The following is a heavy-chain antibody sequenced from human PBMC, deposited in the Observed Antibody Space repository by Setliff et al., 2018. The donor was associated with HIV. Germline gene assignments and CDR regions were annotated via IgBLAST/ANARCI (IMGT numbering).Heavy chain of an antibody. D-gene: IGHD3-3*01. CDR3: ARVREGFLPYDAFEI. J-gene: IGHJ3*02. V-gene: IGHV4-34*01. CDR2: IHSSGNT. CDR1: GGSLSDYY. Sequence: SETLSLTCAVYGGSLSDYYWSWIRQPPGKGLEWLGEIHSSGNTNYSPSLKGRVTIPVDTPKNQYSLNLKSVTAADTAVYYCARVREGFLPYDAFEIWGQGTMVTVSS.